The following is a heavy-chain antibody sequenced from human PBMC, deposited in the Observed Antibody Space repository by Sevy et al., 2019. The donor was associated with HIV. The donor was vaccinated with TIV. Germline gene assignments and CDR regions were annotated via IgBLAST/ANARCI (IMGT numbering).Heavy chain of an antibody. Sequence: GGSLRPSCAASGFTFDDYAMHWVRQAPGKGLEWVSGISWNSGSIGYADSVKGRFTISRDNAKNSLYLQMNSLRAEDTALYYCAKDANYDFWSGFPESPNYYYYGMDVWGQGTTVTVSS. V-gene: IGHV3-9*01. D-gene: IGHD3-3*01. CDR1: GFTFDDYA. CDR2: ISWNSGSI. CDR3: AKDANYDFWSGFPESPNYYYYGMDV. J-gene: IGHJ6*02.